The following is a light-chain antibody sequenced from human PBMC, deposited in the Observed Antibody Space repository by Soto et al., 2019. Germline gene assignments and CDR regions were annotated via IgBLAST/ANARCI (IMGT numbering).Light chain of an antibody. CDR3: QHYDSARWT. V-gene: IGKV3-20*01. CDR2: DAS. J-gene: IGKJ1*01. CDR1: QSVSIL. Sequence: EIVMTQSPATLSVSPGERATLSCRASQSVSILLAWYQRPGQAPRLLIYDASRRATGIPDRFSGSGSGTDFSLTISRLEPEDFAVYYCQHYDSARWTFGLGTKVDI.